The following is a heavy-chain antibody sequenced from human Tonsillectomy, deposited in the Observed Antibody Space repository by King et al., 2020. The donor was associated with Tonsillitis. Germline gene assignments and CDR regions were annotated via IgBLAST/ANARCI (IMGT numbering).Heavy chain of an antibody. J-gene: IGHJ4*02. CDR1: GGSISSSSYY. V-gene: IGHV4-39*01. Sequence: QLQESGPGLVKPSETLSLTYTVSGGSISSSSYYWAWIRQPPGKGLELIGSIYYSGSTYYNPSLKSRVTISVDTSKTQFSLKLSSVTAADTAVYYCARYHSSGWYYFDYWGQGTLVTVSS. D-gene: IGHD6-19*01. CDR3: ARYHSSGWYYFDY. CDR2: IYYSGST.